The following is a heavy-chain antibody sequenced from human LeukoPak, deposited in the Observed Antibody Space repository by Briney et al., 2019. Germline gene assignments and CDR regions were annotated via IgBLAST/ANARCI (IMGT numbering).Heavy chain of an antibody. CDR3: ATSLPAAGYYFDY. CDR2: INLSGGSA. D-gene: IGHD6-13*01. Sequence: GASVKVSCKASGYTFTSHYMHWVRQAPGRGLEWMGIINLSGGSATYAQKFQGRVTMTRDTSTSTVYMELSSLRSEDTAVYYCATSLPAAGYYFDYWGQGTLVTVSS. CDR1: GYTFTSHY. J-gene: IGHJ4*02. V-gene: IGHV1-46*01.